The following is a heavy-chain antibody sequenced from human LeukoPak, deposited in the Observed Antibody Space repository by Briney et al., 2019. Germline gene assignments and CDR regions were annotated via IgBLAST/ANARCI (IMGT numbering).Heavy chain of an antibody. CDR1: GGSISSYY. CDR2: IYYSGST. V-gene: IGHV4-59*01. D-gene: IGHD2-2*01. CDR3: ARGGFVVVPAAPFDY. Sequence: SETLSLTCTVSGGSISSYYWSWIRQPPGKGLEWIGYIYYSGSTNYNPSLKSRVTISVDTSKNQFSLKLSSVTAADTAVYYCARGGFVVVPAAPFDYWGQGTLVTVSS. J-gene: IGHJ4*02.